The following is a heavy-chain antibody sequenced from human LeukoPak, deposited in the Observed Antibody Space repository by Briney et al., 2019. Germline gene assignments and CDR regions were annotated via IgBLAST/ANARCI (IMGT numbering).Heavy chain of an antibody. CDR3: TRVLAGRSGLMDV. CDR2: IDSDGSVT. CDR1: GFSLNNYW. V-gene: IGHV3-74*01. D-gene: IGHD2-8*02. Sequence: AESLRLSCAGSGFSLNNYWMHWVRQTPGRGLVWVSRIDSDGSVTNYADSVERRFTISRDNAKNTLYLQMNSLRVEDTAVYYCTRVLAGRSGLMDVWGQGTTVTVSS. J-gene: IGHJ6*02.